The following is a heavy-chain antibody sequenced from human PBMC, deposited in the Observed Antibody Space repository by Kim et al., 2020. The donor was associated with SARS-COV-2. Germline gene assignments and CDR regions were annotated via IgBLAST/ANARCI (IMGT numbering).Heavy chain of an antibody. CDR2: IYSSGST. Sequence: SETLSLTCTVSGDSITNSVRTYYWSWIRQPAGKGLEWIGRIYSSGSTNYNPSLKSRVTMSVDTANNHFSLRLKSVTAADTAEYYCARVVGNWFDPWGPGSLVAVSS. J-gene: IGHJ5*02. CDR3: ARVVGNWFDP. V-gene: IGHV4-4*07. CDR1: GDSITNSVRTYY. D-gene: IGHD3-16*02.